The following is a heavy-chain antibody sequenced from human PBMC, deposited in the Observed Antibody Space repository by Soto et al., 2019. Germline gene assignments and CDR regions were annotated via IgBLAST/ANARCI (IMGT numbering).Heavy chain of an antibody. CDR2: IIPMFPTA. J-gene: IGHJ6*02. V-gene: IGHV1-69*13. CDR3: ARDDATYCGGDCYRYFYYGMDV. Sequence: SVKVSCKASGGTFSNHAISWVRQAPGQGLEWVGGIIPMFPTADYAQRFQGRVTITADDSTTTVYMELSGLRSEDTAMYYCARDDATYCGGDCYRYFYYGMDVWGQGTTVPVSS. D-gene: IGHD2-21*02. CDR1: GGTFSNHA.